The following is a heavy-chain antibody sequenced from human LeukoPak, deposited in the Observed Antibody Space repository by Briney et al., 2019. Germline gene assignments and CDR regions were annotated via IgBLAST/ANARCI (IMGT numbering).Heavy chain of an antibody. V-gene: IGHV3-30*18. Sequence: PGRSLRLSCAASGFTFSSYGMHWVRQAPGKGLEWVAVISYDGSNKYYADSVKGRFTISRDNSKNTLYLQMNSLRVEDTAVYYCAKDGSRAFDYWGQGTLVTVSS. CDR1: GFTFSSYG. J-gene: IGHJ4*02. CDR2: ISYDGSNK. CDR3: AKDGSRAFDY.